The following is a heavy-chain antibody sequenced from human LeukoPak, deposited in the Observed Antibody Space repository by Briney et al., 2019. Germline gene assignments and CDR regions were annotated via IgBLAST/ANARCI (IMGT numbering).Heavy chain of an antibody. J-gene: IGHJ4*02. CDR1: GYTFTGYY. CDR3: ASPHYYGSGSPFDY. Sequence: GASVKVSCKASGYTFTGYYMHWVRQAPGQGLEWMGWINPNSGGTNYAQKFQGRVTMTRDTSISTAYMELSRLRSDDTAVYYCASPHYYGSGSPFDYWGQGTLVTVSS. V-gene: IGHV1-2*02. CDR2: INPNSGGT. D-gene: IGHD3-10*01.